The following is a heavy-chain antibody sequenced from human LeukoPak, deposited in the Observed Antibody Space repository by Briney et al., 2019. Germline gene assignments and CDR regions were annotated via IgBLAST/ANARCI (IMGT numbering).Heavy chain of an antibody. D-gene: IGHD3-3*01. J-gene: IGHJ4*02. V-gene: IGHV3-7*01. CDR1: GFTFSNYA. CDR2: IKQDGSEK. Sequence: GGSLRLSCAASGFTFSNYAMHWVRQAPGKGLEWVANIKQDGSEKYYVDSVKGRFTISRDNAKNSLYLQMNSLRAEDTAVYYCARRPFEYYDFWSGYYLFDYWGQGTLVTVSS. CDR3: ARRPFEYYDFWSGYYLFDY.